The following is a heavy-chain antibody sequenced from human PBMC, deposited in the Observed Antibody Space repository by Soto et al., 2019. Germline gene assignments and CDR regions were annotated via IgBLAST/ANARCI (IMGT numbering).Heavy chain of an antibody. CDR3: ARDTGYCSSTSCSTCFDY. V-gene: IGHV1-3*01. Sequence: VASVKVSCKASGYTFTSYAMHWVRQAPGQRLEWMGWINAGNGNTKYSQKFQGRVTITRDTSASTAYMELSSLRSEDTAVYYCARDTGYCSSTSCSTCFDYWGQGTLVTVSS. CDR1: GYTFTSYA. CDR2: INAGNGNT. D-gene: IGHD2-2*01. J-gene: IGHJ4*02.